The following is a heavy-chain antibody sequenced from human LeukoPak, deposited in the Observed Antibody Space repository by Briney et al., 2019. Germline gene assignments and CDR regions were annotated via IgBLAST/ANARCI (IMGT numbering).Heavy chain of an antibody. CDR1: GFTFSNYG. D-gene: IGHD3-22*01. CDR3: AKDRAMQGYYDSTGYYGNFYCVDV. V-gene: IGHV3-30*02. CDR2: TQYDGNYN. Sequence: PGGSLRLSCAASGFTFSNYGMHWVRQAPGKGLEWVAFTQYDGNYNKYADSVKGRFTISRVNSQNTMFLQMNSLRPEDTAVYFCAKDRAMQGYYDSTGYYGNFYCVDVWGKGTTVIVSS. J-gene: IGHJ6*03.